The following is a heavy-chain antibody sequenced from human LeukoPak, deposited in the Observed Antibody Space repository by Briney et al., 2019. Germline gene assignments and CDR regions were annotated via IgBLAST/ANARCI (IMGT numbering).Heavy chain of an antibody. D-gene: IGHD3-3*01. CDR3: ARSYDFWSGYNNFDY. CDR1: GYNFPIYW. Sequence: GESLKISCQGSGYNFPIYWIGWVRQMPGQGLEWMGIIYPDDSNTIYGPSFQGQVTISADKSTNTAYLEWSSLKASDTAIYYCARSYDFWSGYNNFDYWGQGTLVTVSS. CDR2: IYPDDSNT. V-gene: IGHV5-51*01. J-gene: IGHJ4*02.